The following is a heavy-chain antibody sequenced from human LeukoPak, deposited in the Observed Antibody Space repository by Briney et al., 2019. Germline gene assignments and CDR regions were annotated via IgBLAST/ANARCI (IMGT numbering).Heavy chain of an antibody. CDR3: ARGYDIDV. Sequence: SETLSLTCTVSGGSISNYHWSWIRQPPGKALEWIGYIYYTGTTKYNPSLKSRATISLDTSKNQFSLKLTPVTAADTALFFCARGYDIDVWGQGTTVTASS. CDR1: GGSISNYH. J-gene: IGHJ6*02. V-gene: IGHV4-59*01. CDR2: IYYTGTT.